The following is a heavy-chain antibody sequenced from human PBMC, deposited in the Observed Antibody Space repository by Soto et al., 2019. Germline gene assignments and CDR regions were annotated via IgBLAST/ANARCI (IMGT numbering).Heavy chain of an antibody. CDR2: ISWNSGSI. D-gene: IGHD3-9*01. Sequence: GGSLRLSCAASGFTFDDYAMHWVRQAPGKGLEWVSGISWNSGSIGYADSVKGRFTISRDNAKNSLYLQMNSLRAEDTALYYCARALTSSYYFDYWGQGPLVTVSS. J-gene: IGHJ4*02. V-gene: IGHV3-9*01. CDR3: ARALTSSYYFDY. CDR1: GFTFDDYA.